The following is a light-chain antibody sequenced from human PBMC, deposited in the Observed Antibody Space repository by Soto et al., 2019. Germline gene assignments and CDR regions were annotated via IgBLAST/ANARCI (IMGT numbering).Light chain of an antibody. V-gene: IGLV2-14*01. CDR3: SSYAVSSPV. J-gene: IGLJ1*01. CDR1: NSDVGGYNY. CDR2: DVS. Sequence: QSVLTQPASVSGSPGQSITISCTGTNSDVGGYNYVAWYQQHADRAPKLMMYDVSNRPSGISNRFSGSKSGNTASLTISGLQAEDEAAYSCSSYAVSSPVFGPGSKVTV.